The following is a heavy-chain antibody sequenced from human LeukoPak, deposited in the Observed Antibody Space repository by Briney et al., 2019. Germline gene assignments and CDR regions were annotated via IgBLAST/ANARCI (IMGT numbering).Heavy chain of an antibody. CDR2: MNPNSGNT. Sequence: ASVKVSCKASGYTFTSYDINWVRQATGQGLEWMGWMNPNSGNTGYAHKFQGRVTMTRNTSISTAYVELSSLRSEDTAGYYCARSNASRRIKIFGVVITPPRYFDYWGQGTLVTVSS. J-gene: IGHJ4*02. CDR1: GYTFTSYD. D-gene: IGHD3-3*01. CDR3: ARSNASRRIKIFGVVITPPRYFDY. V-gene: IGHV1-8*01.